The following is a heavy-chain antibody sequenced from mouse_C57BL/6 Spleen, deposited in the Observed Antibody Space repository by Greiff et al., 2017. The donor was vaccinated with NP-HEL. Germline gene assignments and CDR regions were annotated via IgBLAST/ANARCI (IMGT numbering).Heavy chain of an antibody. CDR2: FHPYNDDT. D-gene: IGHD1-1*01. CDR1: GYTFTTYP. J-gene: IGHJ1*03. Sequence: QVQLQQSGAELVKPGASVKMSCKASGYTFTTYPIEWMKQNHGKSLEWIGNFHPYNDDTKYNEKFKGKATLTVEKSSSTVYLELSRLTSDDSAVYYCARGGYYGSSYDWYVDVWGTGTTVTVSS. CDR3: ARGGYYGSSYDWYVDV. V-gene: IGHV1-47*01.